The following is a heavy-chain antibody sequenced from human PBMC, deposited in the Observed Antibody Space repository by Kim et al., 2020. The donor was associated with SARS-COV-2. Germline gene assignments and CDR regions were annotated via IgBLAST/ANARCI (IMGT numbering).Heavy chain of an antibody. J-gene: IGHJ3*02. Sequence: SETLSLTCTVSGGSISSYYWSWIRQPPGKGLEWIGYIYYSGSTNYNPSLKSRVTISVDTSKNQFSLKLSSVTAADTAVYYCARDLLAGAFDIWGQGTMVTVSS. CDR1: GGSISSYY. V-gene: IGHV4-59*13. CDR2: IYYSGST. CDR3: ARDLLAGAFDI. D-gene: IGHD2-15*01.